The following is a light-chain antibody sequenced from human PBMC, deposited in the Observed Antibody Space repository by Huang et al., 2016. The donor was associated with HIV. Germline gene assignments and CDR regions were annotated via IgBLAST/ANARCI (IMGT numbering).Light chain of an antibody. CDR3: HQYYSFPYT. CDR1: QGISNY. Sequence: DIQMTQSPSSLSASVGDRVTVPCRASQGISNYLAWFQQKPGKAPKSLIYSASTLQTVVPSRFSGSGSGTDFTLTISGLQPDDSATYYCHQYYSFPYTFGQGTKLDIK. J-gene: IGKJ2*01. V-gene: IGKV1-16*01. CDR2: SAS.